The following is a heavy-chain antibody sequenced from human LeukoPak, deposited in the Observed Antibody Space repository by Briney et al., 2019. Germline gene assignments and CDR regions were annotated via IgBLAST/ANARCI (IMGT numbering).Heavy chain of an antibody. CDR3: ARDIYYDSSGYYLDY. Sequence: PGGSLRLSCAASGFTFSSYAMHWVRQAPGKGLEWVAVISYDGSNKYYADSVKGRFTISGDNSKNTLYLQMNSLRAEDTAVYYCARDIYYDSSGYYLDYWGQGTLVTVSS. D-gene: IGHD3-22*01. J-gene: IGHJ4*02. V-gene: IGHV3-30*04. CDR2: ISYDGSNK. CDR1: GFTFSSYA.